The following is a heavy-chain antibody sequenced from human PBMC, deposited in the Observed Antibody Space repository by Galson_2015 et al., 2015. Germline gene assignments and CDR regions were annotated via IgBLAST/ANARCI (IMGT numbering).Heavy chain of an antibody. Sequence: SLRLSCAASGFTVSSNYMSWVRQAPGKGLEWVSVIYSGGSTYYADSVKGRFTISRDNSKNTLYLQMNSLRAEDTAVYYCASTLGSGWYGPFDYWGQGTLVTVSS. CDR3: ASTLGSGWYGPFDY. D-gene: IGHD6-19*01. CDR2: IYSGGST. J-gene: IGHJ4*02. CDR1: GFTVSSNY. V-gene: IGHV3-53*01.